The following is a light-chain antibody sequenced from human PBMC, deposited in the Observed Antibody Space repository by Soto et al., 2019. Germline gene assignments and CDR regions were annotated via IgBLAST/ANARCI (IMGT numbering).Light chain of an antibody. Sequence: ALTQPASVSGSPGQSITISCTGTRSDIGAYDYVSWYQQHPGKAPKLMIYEVSNRPSGVSNRFSGSKSGNTASLTISGLQAEDEADYYCSSYTSSITYVFGTGTKV. J-gene: IGLJ1*01. CDR3: SSYTSSITYV. CDR2: EVS. CDR1: RSDIGAYDY. V-gene: IGLV2-14*01.